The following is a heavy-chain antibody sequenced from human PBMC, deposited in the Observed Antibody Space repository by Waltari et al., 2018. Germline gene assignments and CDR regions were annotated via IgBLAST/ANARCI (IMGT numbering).Heavy chain of an antibody. CDR1: VGTFSTFA. J-gene: IGHJ6*02. Sequence: QVQLEQSGAEVKKPGSSVKVSCKAAVGTFSTFAISWVRQAPGQGLEWMGAIIPLFGTAHYAQKFQGRVTVTADESSSTHYMELSSLRSEDTAVYYCARQKLYFYGLDVWGQGTTVTVSS. CDR2: IIPLFGTA. CDR3: ARQKLYFYGLDV. V-gene: IGHV1-69*01.